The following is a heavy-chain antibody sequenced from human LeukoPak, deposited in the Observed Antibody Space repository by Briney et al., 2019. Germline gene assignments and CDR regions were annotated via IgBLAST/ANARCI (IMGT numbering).Heavy chain of an antibody. J-gene: IGHJ3*02. Sequence: PGRSLRLSCAASGFTFSSYDMHWVRQAPGKGLEWVALIWYDGSNKNYADSVKGRFTISRDNSKNTLFLQMNSLRAEDTAVYYCAREASDAFDIWAKGQWSPSLQ. V-gene: IGHV3-33*01. CDR2: IWYDGSNK. CDR3: AREASDAFDI. CDR1: GFTFSSYD.